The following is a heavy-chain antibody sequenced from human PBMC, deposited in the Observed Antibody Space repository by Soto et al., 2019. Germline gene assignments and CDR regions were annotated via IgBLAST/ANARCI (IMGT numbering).Heavy chain of an antibody. D-gene: IGHD3-3*01. V-gene: IGHV4-39*01. Sequence: SETLSLTCTVSGGSISSSSYYWGWIRQPPGKGLEWIGSIYYSGSTYYNPSLKSRVTISVDTSKNQFSLKLSSVTAADTAVYYCARIAIFLYSGDWFDPWGQGTLVTVSS. J-gene: IGHJ5*02. CDR3: ARIAIFLYSGDWFDP. CDR2: IYYSGST. CDR1: GGSISSSSYY.